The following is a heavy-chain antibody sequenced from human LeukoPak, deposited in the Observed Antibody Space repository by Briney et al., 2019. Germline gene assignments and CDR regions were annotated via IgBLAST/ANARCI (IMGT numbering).Heavy chain of an antibody. CDR1: GGSISSGGYY. D-gene: IGHD3-10*01. V-gene: IGHV4-31*03. Sequence: PSETLSLTCTVSGGSISSGGYYWSWIRQHPGKGLEWIGYIYYSGSTYYNPSLKSRVTISVDTSKNQFSLKLSSVTAADTAVYYCARSVLAYYYGSGSYYLNNNWFDPWGQGTLVTVSS. CDR2: IYYSGST. J-gene: IGHJ5*02. CDR3: ARSVLAYYYGSGSYYLNNNWFDP.